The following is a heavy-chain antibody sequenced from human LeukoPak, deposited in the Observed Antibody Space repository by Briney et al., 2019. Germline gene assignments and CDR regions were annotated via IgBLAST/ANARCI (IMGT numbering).Heavy chain of an antibody. CDR1: GGSISSSSYY. V-gene: IGHV4-39*02. D-gene: IGHD3-22*01. Sequence: PSETLSLTCTVSGGSISSSSYYWGWIRQPPGKGLEWIGSIYYSGSTYYNPSLKSRVTISVDTSKNHFSVKLSSVTAADTAVYYCARGDYYDSILDAFDIWGQGTMVTVSS. CDR2: IYYSGST. CDR3: ARGDYYDSILDAFDI. J-gene: IGHJ3*02.